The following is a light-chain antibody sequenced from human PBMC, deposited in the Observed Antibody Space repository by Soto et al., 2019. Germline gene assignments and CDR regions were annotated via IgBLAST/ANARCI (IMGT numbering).Light chain of an antibody. J-gene: IGKJ3*01. Sequence: EIVMTQSPATLSVSPGESATLSCRASQSISTNLAWYQQKPGQAPRLLISGASTRATGIPARFSGSESGTEFTLTISSLQSEDFAVYYCQQYNTWPPRFGPGTKIHI. V-gene: IGKV3-15*01. CDR2: GAS. CDR3: QQYNTWPPR. CDR1: QSISTN.